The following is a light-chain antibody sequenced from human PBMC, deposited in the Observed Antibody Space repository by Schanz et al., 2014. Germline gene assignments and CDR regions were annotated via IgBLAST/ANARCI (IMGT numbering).Light chain of an antibody. Sequence: EIVMTQSPATLSVSPGERATLSCRASQSVSSNLAWYQQKPGQAPRLLIYGSSTRATGIPARFSGSGSGTEFTLTISSLQSEDFAVYYCQQRTNWPQLSFGGGTKVQIK. V-gene: IGKV3-15*01. CDR2: GSS. CDR3: QQRTNWPQLS. CDR1: QSVSSN. J-gene: IGKJ4*01.